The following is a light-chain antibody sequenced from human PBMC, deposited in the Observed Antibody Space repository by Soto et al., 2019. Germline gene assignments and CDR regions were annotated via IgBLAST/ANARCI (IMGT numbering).Light chain of an antibody. CDR3: QQSYG. CDR2: AAS. Sequence: DIQMTQSPSSLSASVGDRVTITCRASQSISSYLNWYQQKPGKAPKLLIYAASSLQSGVRSRFSDSGSGTDFTLTISSLQPEDFATYYCQQSYGFGPGTKVDIK. V-gene: IGKV1-39*01. J-gene: IGKJ3*01. CDR1: QSISSY.